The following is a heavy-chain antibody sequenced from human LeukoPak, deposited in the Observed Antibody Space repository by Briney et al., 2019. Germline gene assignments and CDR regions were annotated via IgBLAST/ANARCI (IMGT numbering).Heavy chain of an antibody. V-gene: IGHV3-20*04. CDR2: INWNGGNI. CDR3: VRQKYYDSAYYYSFDS. D-gene: IGHD3-22*01. J-gene: IGHJ5*01. Sequence: GGSLRLSCAASGFGFDDYGMSWVRQAPGKGREWVSGINWNGGNIGYADSVKGRFSVSRDNGKQVLYMEMNNLRVEDTALYYCVRQKYYDSAYYYSFDSWGQGTLVTVSA. CDR1: GFGFDDYG.